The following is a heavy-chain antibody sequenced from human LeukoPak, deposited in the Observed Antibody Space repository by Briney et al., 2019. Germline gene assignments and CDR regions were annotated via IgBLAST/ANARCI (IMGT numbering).Heavy chain of an antibody. Sequence: GGSLRLSCAASGFTFSSYSMNWVRQAPGKGLEWVSYISSSSTIYYADSVKGRFTISRDNAKNSLYLQMNSLRDEDTAVYYCARVLSGGSCIFDYWGQGTPVTVSS. CDR1: GFTFSSYS. V-gene: IGHV3-48*02. J-gene: IGHJ4*02. D-gene: IGHD2-15*01. CDR2: ISSSSTI. CDR3: ARVLSGGSCIFDY.